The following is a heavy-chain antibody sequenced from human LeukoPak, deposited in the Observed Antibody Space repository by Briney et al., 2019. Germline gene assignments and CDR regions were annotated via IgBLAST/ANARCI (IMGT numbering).Heavy chain of an antibody. CDR2: MSPNSGNT. V-gene: IGHV1-8*01. CDR3: ARGPPNWGYDY. D-gene: IGHD7-27*01. CDR1: GYTFTSYD. J-gene: IGHJ4*02. Sequence: ASVKVSCKASGYTFTSYDINWVRQATGQGPEWMGWMSPNSGNTGYAQKFQGRVTMTRSTSMSTAYMELSSLRSEDTAVYYCARGPPNWGYDYWGQGTLVTVST.